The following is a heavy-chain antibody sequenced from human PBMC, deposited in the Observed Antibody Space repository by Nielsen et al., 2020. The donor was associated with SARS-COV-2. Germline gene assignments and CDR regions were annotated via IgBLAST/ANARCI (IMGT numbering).Heavy chain of an antibody. J-gene: IGHJ4*02. Sequence: GESLKISCAASGFTFSSYGMHWVRQAPGKGLEWVAVIWYDGSNKYYADSVKGRFTISRDNSKNTLYLQMNSLRAEDTAVYYCAKDRTVGATTGVDPIDYWGQGTLVTVSS. D-gene: IGHD1-26*01. V-gene: IGHV3-33*06. CDR1: GFTFSSYG. CDR3: AKDRTVGATTGVDPIDY. CDR2: IWYDGSNK.